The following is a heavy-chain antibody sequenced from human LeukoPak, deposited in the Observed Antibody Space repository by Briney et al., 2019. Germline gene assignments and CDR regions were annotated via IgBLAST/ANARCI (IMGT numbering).Heavy chain of an antibody. CDR2: ISWNSGSI. CDR1: GFTFDDYA. D-gene: IGHD3-10*01. J-gene: IGHJ3*02. CDR3: AKEYGSGSYYYRDAFDI. Sequence: GGSLRLSCAASGFTFDDYAMHWVRQAPGKGLEWVSGISWNSGSIGYADSVKGRFTISRDNAKNSLYLQMNSLRAEDTALYYCAKEYGSGSYYYRDAFDIWGQGTMVTVSS. V-gene: IGHV3-9*01.